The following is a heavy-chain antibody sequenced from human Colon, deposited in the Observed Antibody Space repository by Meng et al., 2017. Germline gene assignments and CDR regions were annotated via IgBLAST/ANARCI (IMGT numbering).Heavy chain of an antibody. CDR1: GSTFTSYG. Sequence: QPGYEVQSPAASLKVACNAYGSTFTSYGMHWVRQAPGQRLEWMGWFSAGNGDTKYSQKFQDRVTITRDTSASTAYMELSSLRPDDTAVYYCANVYTSGWFFDYWGQGTLVTVSS. D-gene: IGHD6-19*01. CDR2: FSAGNGDT. V-gene: IGHV1-3*01. J-gene: IGHJ4*02. CDR3: ANVYTSGWFFDY.